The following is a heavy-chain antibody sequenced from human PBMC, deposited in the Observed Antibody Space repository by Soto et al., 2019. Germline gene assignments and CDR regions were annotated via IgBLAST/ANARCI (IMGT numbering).Heavy chain of an antibody. Sequence: EVRMVESGGGLVQPGGSLRLSCTASGFTFSNYWMHWVRQAPGKGLVWVSRIISDASSATYADSVKGRFTISRDNTKNTLYLQMNSLRAEDTAIYYCASYRRRLPTITDYWGQGILVTVSS. CDR3: ASYRRRLPTITDY. V-gene: IGHV3-74*03. CDR1: GFTFSNYW. J-gene: IGHJ4*02. CDR2: IISDASSA. D-gene: IGHD5-12*01.